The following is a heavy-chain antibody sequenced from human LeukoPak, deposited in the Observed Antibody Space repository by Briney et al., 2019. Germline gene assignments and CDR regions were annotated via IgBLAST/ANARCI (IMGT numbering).Heavy chain of an antibody. CDR2: ISSSSSTI. CDR1: GFTFSSYS. J-gene: IGHJ6*03. V-gene: IGHV3-48*01. Sequence: GGSLRLSCAASGFTFSSYSMNWVRQAPGKGLEWVSSISSSSSTIYYADSVKGRFTISRDNAKNSLYLQMNSLRAEDTAVYYCARVVYCSGGSCYPYYYYYMDVWGKGTTVTVSS. D-gene: IGHD2-15*01. CDR3: ARVVYCSGGSCYPYYYYYMDV.